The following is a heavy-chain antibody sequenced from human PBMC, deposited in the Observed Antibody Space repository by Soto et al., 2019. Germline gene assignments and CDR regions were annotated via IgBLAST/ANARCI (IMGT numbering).Heavy chain of an antibody. CDR2: INAGNGNT. J-gene: IGHJ4*02. V-gene: IGHV1-3*01. CDR3: ARVYRGYCSGGSCYSGLCY. D-gene: IGHD2-15*01. CDR1: GYTFTSYA. Sequence: GSVKVSCKASGYTFTSYAMHWVRQAPGQRLEWMGWINAGNGNTKYSQKFQGRVTITRDTSASTAYMELSSLRSEDTAVYYCARVYRGYCSGGSCYSGLCYWGQGTLVTVSS.